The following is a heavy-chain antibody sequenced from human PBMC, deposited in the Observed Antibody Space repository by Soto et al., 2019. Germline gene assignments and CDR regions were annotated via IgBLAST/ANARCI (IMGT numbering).Heavy chain of an antibody. Sequence: GGSLRLPCAASGFTFSSFAMSWVRPAPGKGLEWVSAISGSGGSTYYADSVKGRFTISRDNSKNTLYLQMNSLRAEDTAVYYCAKDGGSYPCLDYWGQGTLVTVSS. CDR2: ISGSGGST. V-gene: IGHV3-23*01. CDR1: GFTFSSFA. J-gene: IGHJ4*02. D-gene: IGHD1-26*01. CDR3: AKDGGSYPCLDY.